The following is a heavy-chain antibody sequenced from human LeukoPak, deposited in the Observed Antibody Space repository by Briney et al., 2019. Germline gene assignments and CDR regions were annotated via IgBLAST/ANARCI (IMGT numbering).Heavy chain of an antibody. CDR3: ARRGDGYNWGYYFDY. V-gene: IGHV3-33*01. Sequence: TGGSLRLSCAASGFTFSGYGMHWVRQAPGKGLEWVAVIWYDGSNKYYADSVKGRFTISRDNSKNTLYLQMNSLRAEDTAVYYCARRGDGYNWGYYFDYWGQGTLVTVSS. D-gene: IGHD5-24*01. CDR2: IWYDGSNK. J-gene: IGHJ4*02. CDR1: GFTFSGYG.